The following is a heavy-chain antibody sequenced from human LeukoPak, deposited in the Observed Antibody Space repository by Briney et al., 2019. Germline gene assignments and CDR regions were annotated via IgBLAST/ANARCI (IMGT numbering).Heavy chain of an antibody. CDR1: GGSISSGGYY. D-gene: IGHD5-18*01. Sequence: PSQTLSLTCTVSGGSISSGGYYWSWIRQHPGKGLEWIGYIYYSGSTYYNPSLKSRVTISVDTSKNQFSLKLSSVTAADTAVYYCARDCASGRGYSYGAYFDYWGQGTLVTVSS. V-gene: IGHV4-31*03. CDR3: ARDCASGRGYSYGAYFDY. J-gene: IGHJ4*02. CDR2: IYYSGST.